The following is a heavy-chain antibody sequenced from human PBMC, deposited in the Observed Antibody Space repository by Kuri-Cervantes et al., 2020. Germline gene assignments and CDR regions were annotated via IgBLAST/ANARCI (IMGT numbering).Heavy chain of an antibody. CDR3: ASPTTVTNAALLGY. CDR1: GGTFSSYA. D-gene: IGHD4-17*01. CDR2: IIPIFSTA. V-gene: IGHV1-69*13. Sequence: SVKVSCKASGGTFSSYAISWVRQAPGQGLEWMGGIIPIFSTANYAQKFQGRVTITADESTSTAYMELSSLRSEDTAVYYCASPTTVTNAALLGYWGQGTLVTVSS. J-gene: IGHJ4*02.